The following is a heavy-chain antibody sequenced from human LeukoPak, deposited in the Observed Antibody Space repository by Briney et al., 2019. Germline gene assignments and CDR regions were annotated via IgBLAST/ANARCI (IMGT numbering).Heavy chain of an antibody. D-gene: IGHD3-3*01. Sequence: SVKVSCKASGGTFSSYAISWVRQAPGQGLEWMGGIIPNFGTANYAQKFQGRVTITADESTSTAYMELSSLRSEDTAVYYCARDAILEWLPPSYYYMDVWGKGTTVTVSS. CDR2: IIPNFGTA. V-gene: IGHV1-69*13. CDR1: GGTFSSYA. CDR3: ARDAILEWLPPSYYYMDV. J-gene: IGHJ6*03.